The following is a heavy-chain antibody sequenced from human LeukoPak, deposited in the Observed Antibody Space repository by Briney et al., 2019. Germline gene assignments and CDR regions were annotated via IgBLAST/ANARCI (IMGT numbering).Heavy chain of an antibody. CDR1: GYTLTELS. CDR3: ATSSITIFGVVTATFDY. CDR2: FDPEDGET. D-gene: IGHD3-3*01. Sequence: ASVKVSCKVSGYTLTELSMHWVRQAPGKGLEWMGGFDPEDGETIYAQKFQGRVTMTEDTSTDTAYTELSSLRSEDTAVYYCATSSITIFGVVTATFDYWGQGTLVTVSS. V-gene: IGHV1-24*01. J-gene: IGHJ4*02.